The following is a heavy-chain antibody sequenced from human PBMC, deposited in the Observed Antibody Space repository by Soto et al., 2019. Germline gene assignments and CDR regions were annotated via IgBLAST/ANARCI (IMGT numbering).Heavy chain of an antibody. J-gene: IGHJ6*02. CDR1: GGSISSYY. CDR2: IYYSGST. V-gene: IGHV4-59*01. D-gene: IGHD1-26*01. CDR3: ARIMGGSYRGLAGYGMDV. Sequence: SQTLSLTCTVSGGSISSYYWSWIRPPPGKGLEWIGYIYYSGSTNYNPSLKSRVTISVDTSKNQFSLKLSSVTAADTAVYYCARIMGGSYRGLAGYGMDVWGQGTTVTVSS.